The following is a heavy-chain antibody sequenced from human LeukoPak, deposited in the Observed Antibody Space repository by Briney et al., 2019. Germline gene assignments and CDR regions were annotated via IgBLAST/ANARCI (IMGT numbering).Heavy chain of an antibody. CDR3: AKTPAGVRIAAADAFDY. CDR1: GFTFSSYA. V-gene: IGHV3-23*01. Sequence: GGSLRLSCAASGFTFSSYAMSWVRQAPGKGLEWVSAISGSGGSTYYADSVKGRFTISRDNSKNTLYLQMNSLRAEDTAVYYCAKTPAGVRIAAADAFDYWGQGTLVTVSS. J-gene: IGHJ4*02. CDR2: ISGSGGST. D-gene: IGHD6-13*01.